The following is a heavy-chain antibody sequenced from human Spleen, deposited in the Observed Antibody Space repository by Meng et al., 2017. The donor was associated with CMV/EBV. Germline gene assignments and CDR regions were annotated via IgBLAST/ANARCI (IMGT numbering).Heavy chain of an antibody. D-gene: IGHD3-10*01. CDR1: GGSISSSSYY. V-gene: IGHV4-61*01. J-gene: IGHJ4*02. Sequence: SETLSLTCTVSGGSISSSSYYWSWIRQPPGKGLEWIGYIYYSGSTNYNPSLKSRVTISVDTSKNQFSLKLSSVTAADTAVYYCARGLGYGSGRPLGYWGQGTLVTVSS. CDR3: ARGLGYGSGRPLGY. CDR2: IYYSGST.